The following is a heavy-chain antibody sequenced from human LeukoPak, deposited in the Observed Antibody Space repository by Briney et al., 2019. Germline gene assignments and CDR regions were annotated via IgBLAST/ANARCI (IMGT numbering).Heavy chain of an antibody. V-gene: IGHV4-39*01. CDR1: GGSISSSSYY. J-gene: IGHJ4*02. D-gene: IGHD3-22*01. CDR2: IYYSGST. CDR3: ARRVDYYDSSGYYHHFDY. Sequence: PSETLSLTCTVSGGSISSSSYYWGWIRQPPGKGLEWIGSIYYSGSTYYNPSLKSRVTISVDTSKNQFSLKLSSVTAADTAVYYCARRVDYYDSSGYYHHFDYWGQGTLVTVSS.